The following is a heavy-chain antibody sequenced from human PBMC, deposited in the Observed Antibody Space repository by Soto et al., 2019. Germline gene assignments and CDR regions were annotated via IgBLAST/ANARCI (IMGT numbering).Heavy chain of an antibody. V-gene: IGHV1-18*01. D-gene: IGHD1-1*01. CDR3: AAATGTTSVGLDAFDI. J-gene: IGHJ3*02. CDR1: GYTFTSYG. Sequence: QVQLVQSGAEVKKPGASVKVSCKASGYTFTSYGISWVRQAPGQGLEWMGWISAYNGNTNYAQKLQGRVTMTTDTSTSTAYMELRSLRSDATAVYYCAAATGTTSVGLDAFDIWGQGTMVTVSS. CDR2: ISAYNGNT.